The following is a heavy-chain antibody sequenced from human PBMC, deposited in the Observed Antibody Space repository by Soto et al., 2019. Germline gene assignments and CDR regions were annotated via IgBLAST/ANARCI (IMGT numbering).Heavy chain of an antibody. D-gene: IGHD2-21*02. Sequence: QVQLQESGPGLVKPSQTLSLTCTVSGGSISSGGYYWSWISHHPGKARECIGYIYYSGSTYDNPSVKIRVTISLDTSKNPFSLELSDVTAACTAVSYWAGVCGCDCHNGMDVWGQGNTVTVSS. CDR1: GGSISSGGYY. V-gene: IGHV4-31*03. CDR2: IYYSGST. J-gene: IGHJ6*02. CDR3: AGVCGCDCHNGMDV.